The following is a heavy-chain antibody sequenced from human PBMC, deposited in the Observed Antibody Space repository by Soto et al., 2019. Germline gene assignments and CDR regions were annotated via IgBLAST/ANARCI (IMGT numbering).Heavy chain of an antibody. CDR3: ATLYALPP. J-gene: IGHJ4*02. D-gene: IGHD3-16*01. CDR1: GGCISTRNLY. Sequence: PSETLSLTCTVSGGCISTRNLYWAWIRQPPGKGLEWIGSIYHAGTTDYKPSLKSRVTISVDTSKNQFSLKLSSVTAADTAVYYCATLYALPPWGQGTLVTVS. V-gene: IGHV4-39*01. CDR2: IYHAGTT.